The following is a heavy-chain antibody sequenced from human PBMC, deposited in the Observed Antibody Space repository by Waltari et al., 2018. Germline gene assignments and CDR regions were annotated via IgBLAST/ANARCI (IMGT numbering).Heavy chain of an antibody. V-gene: IGHV1-8*02. D-gene: IGHD3-3*01. CDR1: GYTFTSYD. CDR2: MNPNSGNT. Sequence: QVQLVQSGAEVKKPGASVKVSCKASGYTFTSYDINWVRQAPGQGLEWRGWMNPNSGNTGYGQKCHGRVTMTRNTSISTAYMEMSSLRSEDTAVYYCARVPWYYEFWSGYYRRNWFDPWGQGTLVTVSS. J-gene: IGHJ5*02. CDR3: ARVPWYYEFWSGYYRRNWFDP.